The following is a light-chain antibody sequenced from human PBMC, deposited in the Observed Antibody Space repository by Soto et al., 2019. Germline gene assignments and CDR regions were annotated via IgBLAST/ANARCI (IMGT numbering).Light chain of an antibody. V-gene: IGKV3-15*01. CDR2: DVS. Sequence: ETVLTQSPATLSVSPGERATLSCGASETVSTNLAWYQQKPGKAPRLLIYDVSTGATGIPARLSGRGYGTEFTLSISSLKYEDFAVYYCQQYNSWPQTFGQGTKVDIK. J-gene: IGKJ1*01. CDR1: ETVSTN. CDR3: QQYNSWPQT.